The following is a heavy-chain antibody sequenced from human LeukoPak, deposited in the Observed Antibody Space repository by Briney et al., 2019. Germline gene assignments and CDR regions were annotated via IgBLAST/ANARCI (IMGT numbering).Heavy chain of an antibody. D-gene: IGHD3-3*01. CDR1: GFTFSSYW. Sequence: GGSLRLSCAASGFTFSSYWMSWVRQAPGKGREWVANIKQDGSEKYYVDSGKGRLTSSRANAKNSLYLHMHSLRAEDTAVYSCAREGSYYDFWSGYYMSAYYYYMDVWGKGTTVTVSS. CDR2: IKQDGSEK. J-gene: IGHJ6*03. CDR3: AREGSYYDFWSGYYMSAYYYYMDV. V-gene: IGHV3-7*01.